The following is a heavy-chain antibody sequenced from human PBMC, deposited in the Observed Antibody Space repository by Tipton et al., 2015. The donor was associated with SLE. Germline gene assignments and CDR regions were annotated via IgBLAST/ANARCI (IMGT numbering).Heavy chain of an antibody. J-gene: IGHJ4*02. V-gene: IGHV4-39*07. Sequence: TLSLTCTVSGASIGDTGYLWGWVRQPPGKGLEWIGSTFYTGRTYYNPSLKSRVTISVDTSKNHFSLTLHSLTAADTAVCYCARHYGDYVMSYFDSWGQGTLVTVSS. CDR1: GASIGDTGYL. CDR2: TFYTGRT. D-gene: IGHD4-17*01. CDR3: ARHYGDYVMSYFDS.